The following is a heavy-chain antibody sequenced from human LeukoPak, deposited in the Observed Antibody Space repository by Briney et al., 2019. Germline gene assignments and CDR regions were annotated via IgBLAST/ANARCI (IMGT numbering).Heavy chain of an antibody. CDR1: GFTFSSYW. D-gene: IGHD1-7*01. V-gene: IGHV3-74*01. CDR2: INSDGSRT. CDR3: ARAHNWKYGSFDF. Sequence: GGSLRLSCAASGFTFSSYWMHWVRQAPGKGLVWVSRINSDGSRTTYADSVKGRFTISRDNAKNSLYLQINSLRAEDTAVYYCARAHNWKYGSFDFWGQGTLVTVSS. J-gene: IGHJ4*02.